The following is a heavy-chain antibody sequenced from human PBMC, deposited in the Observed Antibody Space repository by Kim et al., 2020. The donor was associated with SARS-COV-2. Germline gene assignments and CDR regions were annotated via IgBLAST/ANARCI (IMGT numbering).Heavy chain of an antibody. CDR1: GGSFSGYY. Sequence: SETLSLTCAVYGGSFSGYYWSWIRQPPGKGLEWIGEINHSGSTNYNPSLKSRVTISVDTSKNQFSLKLSSVTAADTAVYYCARGPRGDFVYWGQGTLVTVSS. V-gene: IGHV4-34*01. CDR3: ARGPRGDFVY. CDR2: INHSGST. J-gene: IGHJ4*02. D-gene: IGHD3-10*01.